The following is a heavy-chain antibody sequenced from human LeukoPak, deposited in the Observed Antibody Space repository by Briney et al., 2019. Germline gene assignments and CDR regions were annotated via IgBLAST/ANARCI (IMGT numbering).Heavy chain of an antibody. CDR2: INPSGGST. Sequence: ASVKVSCKASGYTFTSYAMNWVRQAPGQGLEWMGIINPSGGSTSYAQKFQGRVTMTRDTSTSTVYMELSSLRSEDTAVYYCARGDWFHGSAFDIWGQGTMVTVSS. D-gene: IGHD3-3*01. CDR3: ARGDWFHGSAFDI. V-gene: IGHV1-46*01. CDR1: GYTFTSYA. J-gene: IGHJ3*02.